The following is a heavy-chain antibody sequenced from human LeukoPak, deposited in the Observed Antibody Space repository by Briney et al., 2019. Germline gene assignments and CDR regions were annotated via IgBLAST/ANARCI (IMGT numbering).Heavy chain of an antibody. J-gene: IGHJ3*02. CDR1: GYTFTGYY. Sequence: ASVKVSCKASGYTFTGYYMHWVRQAPGQGLEWMGWINPNSGGTNYAQKFQGWVTMTRDTSISTAYMELSRLRSDDTAVYYCARGQPHYDILTGYPVASRVANAFDIWGQGTMVTVSS. CDR2: INPNSGGT. CDR3: ARGQPHYDILTGYPVASRVANAFDI. D-gene: IGHD3-9*01. V-gene: IGHV1-2*04.